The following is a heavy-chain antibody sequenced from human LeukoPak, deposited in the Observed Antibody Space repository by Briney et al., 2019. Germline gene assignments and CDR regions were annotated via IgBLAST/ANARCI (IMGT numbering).Heavy chain of an antibody. Sequence: GGSLRLSCAASGFTFSSYGMHWVREAPGKELEWVAFIRYDGSNKYYADCVKGRFTISRDNSKNTLYLQMNSLRAEDTAVYYCAKVRFGVTARYYFDYWGQGTLVTVSS. D-gene: IGHD3-10*01. V-gene: IGHV3-30*02. CDR3: AKVRFGVTARYYFDY. CDR1: GFTFSSYG. J-gene: IGHJ4*02. CDR2: IRYDGSNK.